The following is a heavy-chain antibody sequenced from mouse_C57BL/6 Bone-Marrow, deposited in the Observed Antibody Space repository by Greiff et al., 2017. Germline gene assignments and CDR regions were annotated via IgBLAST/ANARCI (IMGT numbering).Heavy chain of an antibody. CDR1: GFSLTSYG. CDR3: ASDYGSSDGGFAY. D-gene: IGHD1-1*01. J-gene: IGHJ3*01. V-gene: IGHV2-6*01. CDR2: IWGVGSP. Sequence: VKLVESGPGLVAPSQSLSITCTVSGFSLTSYGVDWVRQSPGKGLEWLGVIWGVGSPNYNSALKSRLRISKDNSTSQVFVKMNSMQTDDTAMYYCASDYGSSDGGFAYWGQGTLVTVSA.